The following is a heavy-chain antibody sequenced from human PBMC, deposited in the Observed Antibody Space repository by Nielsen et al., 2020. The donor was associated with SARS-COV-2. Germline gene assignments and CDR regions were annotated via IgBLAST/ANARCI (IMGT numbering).Heavy chain of an antibody. CDR3: ARRNILDY. Sequence: RGSLRLSCAASGFGLSNYWMYWVRQSPEKGLMWVAHIDYEGSLTSYADSVKGRFTISRDNAKNIVYLQMNSLRVEDTAVYYCARRNILDYWGQGTLVTVSS. CDR2: IDYEGSLT. V-gene: IGHV3-74*01. D-gene: IGHD3-9*01. J-gene: IGHJ4*02. CDR1: GFGLSNYW.